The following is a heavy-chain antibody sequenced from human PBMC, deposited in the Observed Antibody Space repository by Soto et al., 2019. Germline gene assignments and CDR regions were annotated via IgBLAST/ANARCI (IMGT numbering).Heavy chain of an antibody. CDR3: ATSSGSGYRALAY. CDR2: INPILSMS. V-gene: IGHV1-69*02. J-gene: IGHJ4*02. Sequence: QVQLVQSGAEVKRPGSSVKVSCKASGDTFAFHSINWVRQAPGLGLEWMGRINPILSMSNYAQRFQGRVTMTADKSTSTAYMVMSSRRSEDTAIYYCATSSGSGYRALAYWGQGALVTVSS. CDR1: GDTFAFHS. D-gene: IGHD3-10*01.